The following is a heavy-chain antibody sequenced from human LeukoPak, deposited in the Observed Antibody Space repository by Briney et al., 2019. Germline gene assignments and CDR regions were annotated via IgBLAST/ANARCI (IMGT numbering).Heavy chain of an antibody. V-gene: IGHV1-3*01. CDR1: GYTFTTYN. J-gene: IGHJ1*01. CDR3: ARPDFNSGRAEYFHF. D-gene: IGHD6-19*01. Sequence: GASVKVSCKTSGYTFTTYNLHWVRQAPGQSLEWMGWIVAGNGDTKYSQKFQDRVTITRDTSANTAYMELTSLRPEDTAVYFCARPDFNSGRAEYFHFWGQGTLITVSS. CDR2: IVAGNGDT.